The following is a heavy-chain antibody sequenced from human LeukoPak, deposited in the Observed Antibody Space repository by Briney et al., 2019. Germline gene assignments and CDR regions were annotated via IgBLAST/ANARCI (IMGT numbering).Heavy chain of an antibody. J-gene: IGHJ4*02. CDR1: GYSIGSRNYY. V-gene: IGHV4-39*01. CDR3: ARHSNDHGSGSYSEPFDV. Sequence: PSETLSLTCTVSGYSIGSRNYYWGWIRQPPGKGLEWIGTIHYTGATYYNPSLKGRLTMFVDRSKNQFSLKMRSLTAADAALYFCARHSNDHGSGSYSEPFDVWGQGSLVVVSS. D-gene: IGHD3-10*01. CDR2: IHYTGAT.